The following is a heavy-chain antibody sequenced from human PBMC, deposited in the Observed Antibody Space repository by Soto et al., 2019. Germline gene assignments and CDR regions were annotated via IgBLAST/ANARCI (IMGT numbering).Heavy chain of an antibody. CDR2: ISAYNGNT. D-gene: IGHD6-19*01. V-gene: IGHV1-18*01. J-gene: IGHJ6*03. Sequence: LKPSCKAAGYRITIHGITWRRKNPRQGFEWMGWISAYNGNTKYAQKLQGRVTMTTDASTSTAYLELRSLTSDDTAVYYCARDRGVAPPVAGNTHYYYYMDVWGKGTTVTVSS. CDR3: ARDRGVAPPVAGNTHYYYYMDV. CDR1: GYRITIHG.